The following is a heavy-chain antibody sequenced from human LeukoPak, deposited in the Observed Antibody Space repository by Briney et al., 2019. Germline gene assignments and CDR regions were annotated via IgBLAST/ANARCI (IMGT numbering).Heavy chain of an antibody. J-gene: IGHJ4*02. V-gene: IGHV1-8*01. Sequence: ASVKVSCKASGYTFTSYDINCVRHSTGQRLEWMGWRNPNSGNTGYAHKFQGRVTMTSNTSISTAYMQLSNLRSEDTAVYSCAIQRTYNDFWSGYSASWDYWGQGHLVSVSS. CDR2: RNPNSGNT. CDR1: GYTFTSYD. CDR3: AIQRTYNDFWSGYSASWDY. D-gene: IGHD3-3*01.